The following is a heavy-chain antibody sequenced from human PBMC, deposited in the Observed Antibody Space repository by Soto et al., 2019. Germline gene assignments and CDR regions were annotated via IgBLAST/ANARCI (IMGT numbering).Heavy chain of an antibody. CDR2: ISWNGGTI. V-gene: IGHV3-9*01. CDR3: AKGRRVRGTGLNYYMDV. J-gene: IGHJ6*03. CDR1: GFTFNDYT. D-gene: IGHD2-15*01. Sequence: EVQLVESGGGLVQPGGSLRLSCAASGFTFNDYTMLWVRQAPGKGLERVSGISWNGGTIGYADSVQGRFTISRDSATNSLYLEMSSLRAEDTALYYCAKGRRVRGTGLNYYMDVWGKGTTVTVSS.